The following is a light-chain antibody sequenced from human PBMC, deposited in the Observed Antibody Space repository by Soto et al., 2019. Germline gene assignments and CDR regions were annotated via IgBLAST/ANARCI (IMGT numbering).Light chain of an antibody. J-gene: IGLJ2*01. CDR1: SSNIGNNY. Sequence: QSVLTQPPSVSAAPGQKVTISCSGSSSNIGNNYVFWYQQLPGTAPKLLIYDNDKRPSGIPDRFSGSKSGTSATLGITGLQTGDEADYYCATLDRSLSVGVFGGGTKLTVL. CDR2: DND. V-gene: IGLV1-51*01. CDR3: ATLDRSLSVGV.